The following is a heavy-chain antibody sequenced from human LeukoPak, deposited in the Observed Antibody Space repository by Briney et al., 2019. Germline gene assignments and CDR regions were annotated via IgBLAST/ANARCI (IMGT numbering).Heavy chain of an antibody. V-gene: IGHV1-69*05. CDR1: GGTFSSYA. CDR2: IIPIFGTA. D-gene: IGHD4-23*01. J-gene: IGHJ6*03. CDR3: ARVVTNRDYYYYYMDV. Sequence: GSSVKVSCKASGGTFSSYAISWVRQAPGQGLEWMGGIIPIFGTANYAQKFQGRVTITTDESTSTAYMELSSLRSEDTAVYYCARVVTNRDYYYYYMDVWGKGTTVTVSS.